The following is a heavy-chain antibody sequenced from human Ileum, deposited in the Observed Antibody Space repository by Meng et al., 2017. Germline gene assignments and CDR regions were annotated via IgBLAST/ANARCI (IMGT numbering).Heavy chain of an antibody. CDR2: IFQTGHT. CDR3: VNYCSGGKCSPNEKTQH. D-gene: IGHD2-15*01. CDR1: GGSFSSGNW. Sequence: QMQPQESGSGLVKPSGTLSLICALSGGSFSSGNWWGWVRQPPGKGLEWIGEIFQTGHTNYNPSLQSRVSLSIDKSKNQFSLKVISVTAADKAVYYCVNYCSGGKCSPNEKTQHWGQGTLVTVSS. V-gene: IGHV4-4*02. J-gene: IGHJ1*01.